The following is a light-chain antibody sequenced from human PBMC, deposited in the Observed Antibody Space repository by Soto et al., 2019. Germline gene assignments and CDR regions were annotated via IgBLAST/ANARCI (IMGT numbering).Light chain of an antibody. CDR2: GAS. CDR3: LQSRNSPLS. Sequence: EVVLTQSPGTLSLSPGERATLSCRASRRISSAYLAWYQQKPGQAPRLLIYGASTRATDIPDRYTGSGSATDFTLIISRLEPEDFAVYDCLQSRNSPLSFGQGTRLEIK. CDR1: RRISSAY. V-gene: IGKV3-20*01. J-gene: IGKJ2*01.